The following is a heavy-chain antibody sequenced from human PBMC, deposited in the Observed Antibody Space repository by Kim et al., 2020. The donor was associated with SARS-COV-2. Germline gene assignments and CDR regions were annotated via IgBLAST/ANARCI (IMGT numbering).Heavy chain of an antibody. CDR1: GYTFTSYA. CDR2: INTNTVNP. Sequence: ASVKVSCKASGYTFTSYAMNWVRQAPGQGLEWMGWINTNTVNPTYAQGFTGRFVFSLDTSVSTAYLQISSLKAEDTAVYYCARAFSLYYDSSGYPVNYFDYWGQGTLVTVSS. CDR3: ARAFSLYYDSSGYPVNYFDY. V-gene: IGHV7-4-1*02. D-gene: IGHD3-22*01. J-gene: IGHJ4*02.